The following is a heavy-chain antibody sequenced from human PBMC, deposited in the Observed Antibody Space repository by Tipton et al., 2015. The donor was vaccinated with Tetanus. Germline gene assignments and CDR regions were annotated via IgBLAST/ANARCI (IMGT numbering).Heavy chain of an antibody. V-gene: IGHV5-51*01. D-gene: IGHD2-2*01. CDR2: IYPGDSDT. CDR3: ARHDGDIVVVPGFDY. J-gene: IGHJ4*02. Sequence: QLVQSGAEVKKPGESLKISCKGSGYSCTSYWIGWVRQMPGKGLEWMGIIYPGDSDTRYSPSFQGQATISADKSISTAYLQWCSLKASDAAMYYCARHDGDIVVVPGFDYWGQGTLVTVSS. CDR1: GYSCTSYW.